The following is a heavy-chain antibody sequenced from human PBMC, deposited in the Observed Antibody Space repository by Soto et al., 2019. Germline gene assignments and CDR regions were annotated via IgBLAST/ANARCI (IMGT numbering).Heavy chain of an antibody. CDR1: GGSISSYY. J-gene: IGHJ6*02. CDR3: ASGSGGYDYYYYYGMDV. Sequence: ASETLSLTCTVSGGSISSYYWSWIRQPPGKGLEWIGYIYYSGSTNYNPSLKSRVTISVDTSKNQFSLKLSSVTAADTAVYYCASGSGGYDYYYYYGMDVWGQGTTVTVSS. V-gene: IGHV4-59*01. D-gene: IGHD5-12*01. CDR2: IYYSGST.